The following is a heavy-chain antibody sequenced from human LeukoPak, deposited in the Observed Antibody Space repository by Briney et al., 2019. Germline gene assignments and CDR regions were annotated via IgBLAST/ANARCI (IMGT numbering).Heavy chain of an antibody. CDR3: GRDVGLGAGSFDY. CDR2: IRGDGGDT. D-gene: IGHD3-10*01. CDR1: GFTFTNHW. V-gene: IGHV3-74*01. Sequence: GGSLRLSCAASGFTFTNHWMHWVRQAPGKGLVWVSRIRGDGGDTSYADSVKGRFTISRDNAKNTLYLQMDSLGAEDTAVYYWGRDVGLGAGSFDYWGQGVLVTVSS. J-gene: IGHJ4*01.